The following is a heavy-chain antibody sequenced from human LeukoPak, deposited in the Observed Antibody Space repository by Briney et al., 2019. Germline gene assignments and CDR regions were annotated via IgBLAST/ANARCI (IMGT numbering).Heavy chain of an antibody. CDR2: INPSGGST. V-gene: IGHV1-46*01. J-gene: IGHJ4*02. CDR3: ARDAYYYDSSGYYGFGVDY. Sequence: ASVKVSCKASGYTFTSYYMHWVRQAPGQGLEWMGIINPSGGSTSYAQKFQGRVTMTTDTSTRTVYMELSSLRSEDTAVYYCARDAYYYDSSGYYGFGVDYWGQGTLVTVSS. D-gene: IGHD3-22*01. CDR1: GYTFTSYY.